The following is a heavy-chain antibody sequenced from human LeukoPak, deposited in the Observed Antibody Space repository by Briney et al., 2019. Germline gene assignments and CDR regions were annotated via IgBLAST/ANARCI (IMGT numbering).Heavy chain of an antibody. J-gene: IGHJ3*02. V-gene: IGHV3-48*01. D-gene: IGHD2-21*01. Sequence: PGGSLTLSCAASGFTFSSYSMNWLRHAPGKGLGWVSYISSSSSTIYYADSVKGRFVISRDNSKNKLYIKMNSLKAEGTAVYYCAKVELICGGDCYEGDAFDIWGQGTMVTVSS. CDR3: AKVELICGGDCYEGDAFDI. CDR1: GFTFSSYS. CDR2: ISSSSSTI.